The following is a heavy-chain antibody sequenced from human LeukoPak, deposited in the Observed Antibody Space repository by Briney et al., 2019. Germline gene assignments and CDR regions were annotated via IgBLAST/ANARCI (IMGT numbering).Heavy chain of an antibody. CDR1: GFTFSTYS. D-gene: IGHD1-26*01. CDR2: IGTATNT. J-gene: IGHJ4*02. V-gene: IGHV3-21*06. CDR3: ARIREPRYFDY. Sequence: PGGSLRLSCAASGFTFSTYSMNWVRQAPGQGLEWVSSIGTATNTHSADSVKGRFTISRDNAKNSLYLQMNSLRAEDTAVYYCARIREPRYFDYWGQGTLVTVSS.